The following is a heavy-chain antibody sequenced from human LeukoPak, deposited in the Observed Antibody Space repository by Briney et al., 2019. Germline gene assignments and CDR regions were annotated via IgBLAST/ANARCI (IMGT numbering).Heavy chain of an antibody. J-gene: IGHJ4*02. V-gene: IGHV1-69*05. D-gene: IGHD6-13*01. CDR3: ARGAEAYSSSWLTIDY. CDR1: GGTFSSYA. CDR2: IIPIFGTS. Sequence: SVKVSCKASGGTFSSYAISWVRQAPGQGVEWMGGIIPIFGTSNYAQKFQGRVTIPTDESTSTAYMELSSLRSEDTAVYYCARGAEAYSSSWLTIDYWGQGTLVTVSS.